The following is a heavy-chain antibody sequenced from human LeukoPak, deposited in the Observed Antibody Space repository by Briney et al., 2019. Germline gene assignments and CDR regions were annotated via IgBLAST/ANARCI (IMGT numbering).Heavy chain of an antibody. J-gene: IGHJ5*02. V-gene: IGHV4-59*01. Sequence: SETLSLTCTVSGGSISSYYWSWIRQPPGKGLEWIGYIYYSGSTNYNPSLKSRVTISVDTSKHQFSLKLSSVTAADTAVYYCARVYCPNGVCYNSRGWFDPWGQGTLVTVSS. D-gene: IGHD2-8*01. CDR1: GGSISSYY. CDR3: ARVYCPNGVCYNSRGWFDP. CDR2: IYYSGST.